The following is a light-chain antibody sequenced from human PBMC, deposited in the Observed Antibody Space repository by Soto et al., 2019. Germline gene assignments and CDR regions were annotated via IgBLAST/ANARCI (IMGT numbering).Light chain of an antibody. Sequence: QSALTQPASVSGSPGQSITISCTGTSSDVGVYNHVSWYQQHPGKAPKLMIYDVSNRPSGISNRFSGSKSGNTASLTISGLQAEDEADYYCSSYTRSSTFDFGTGTKLTVL. CDR1: SSDVGVYNH. J-gene: IGLJ1*01. CDR2: DVS. CDR3: SSYTRSSTFD. V-gene: IGLV2-14*01.